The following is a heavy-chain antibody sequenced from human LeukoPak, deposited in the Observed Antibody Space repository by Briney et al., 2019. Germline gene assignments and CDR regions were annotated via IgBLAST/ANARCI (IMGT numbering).Heavy chain of an antibody. CDR3: AKRRAFGGNANPADAADM. J-gene: IGHJ3*02. V-gene: IGHV3-23*01. CDR2: ISVSGAST. D-gene: IGHD4-23*01. CDR1: GFTFSIYA. Sequence: TGGSLRLSCAAYGFTFSIYAMSWVRQAPGKGLEWVSAISVSGASTYYTDSVKGRFTISRDNSKNMLHLQMNSLRPNYTAVYYCAKRRAFGGNANPADAADMWGQGTMVTVSS.